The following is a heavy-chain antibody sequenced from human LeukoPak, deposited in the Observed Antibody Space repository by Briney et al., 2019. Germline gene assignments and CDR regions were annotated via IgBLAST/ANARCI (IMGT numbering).Heavy chain of an antibody. D-gene: IGHD3-10*01. CDR2: IYYSGST. V-gene: IGHV4-39*01. Sequence: SETLSLTCTVSGGSISSSSYYWGWIRQPPGKGLEWIGSIYYSGSTYYNPSLKSRVTISVDTSKNQFSLKLSSVTAADTAVYYCARPGYDGSGSPMGEIDYWGQGTLVTVSS. J-gene: IGHJ4*02. CDR1: GGSISSSSYY. CDR3: ARPGYDGSGSPMGEIDY.